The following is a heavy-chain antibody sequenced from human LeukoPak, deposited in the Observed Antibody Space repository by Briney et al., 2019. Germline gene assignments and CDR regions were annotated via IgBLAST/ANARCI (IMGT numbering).Heavy chain of an antibody. D-gene: IGHD6-19*01. Sequence: ASVKVSCKASGYTLTNFGISWVRQAPGPAIEWMGWISAYNGNTNDAQKVQGRVTMTTDTSTSTAYMELRSLRSDDTAVYYCARAGGWAREDYKADAFDIWGQGTMVTVSS. CDR3: ARAGGWAREDYKADAFDI. J-gene: IGHJ3*02. CDR1: GYTLTNFG. CDR2: ISAYNGNT. V-gene: IGHV1-18*01.